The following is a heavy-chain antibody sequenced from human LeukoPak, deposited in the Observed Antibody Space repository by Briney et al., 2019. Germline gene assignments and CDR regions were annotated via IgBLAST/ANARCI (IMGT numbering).Heavy chain of an antibody. D-gene: IGHD3-10*01. CDR1: GYTLTELS. CDR2: FDPEDGET. Sequence: ASVKVSCKVSGYTLTELSMHWVRQAPGNGIEWMGGFDPEDGETIYAQKFQGTVTMTKDTSTDTAYMELSSLRSEDTAVYYCATRGFRGPYPWGQGTLVTVSS. J-gene: IGHJ5*02. V-gene: IGHV1-24*01. CDR3: ATRGFRGPYP.